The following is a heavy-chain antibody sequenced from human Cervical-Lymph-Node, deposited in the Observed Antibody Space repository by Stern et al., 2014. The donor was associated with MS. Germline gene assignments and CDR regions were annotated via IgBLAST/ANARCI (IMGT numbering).Heavy chain of an antibody. CDR2: IKGDGSTT. J-gene: IGHJ4*02. D-gene: IGHD5-24*01. CDR3: ARDGNDYGDY. V-gene: IGHV3-74*02. Sequence: EMQLVESGGGLVQPGGSLRLSCAASGFTFSYYWMHWVRQAPGESPMLVSRIKGDGSTTTNADSVKARFTISRDNAKNTVYLQMNSLRADDTAVYYCARDGNDYGDYWGQGTLVTVSS. CDR1: GFTFSYYW.